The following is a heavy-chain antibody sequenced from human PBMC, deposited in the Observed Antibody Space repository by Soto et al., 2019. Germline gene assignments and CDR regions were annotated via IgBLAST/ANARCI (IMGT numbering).Heavy chain of an antibody. Sequence: GGSLTLSCSVSGFTLSNYSMHWVRQAQAKGVVWLVVISDDRKNNFYTDSVKSRVTISRDNSRNTLYLQMNSLSPEDTAVYHCARNRSSAHFDYWGQGTLVTVSS. CDR3: ARNRSSAHFDY. D-gene: IGHD1-26*01. CDR1: GFTLSNYS. V-gene: IGHV3-30*04. J-gene: IGHJ4*02. CDR2: ISDDRKNN.